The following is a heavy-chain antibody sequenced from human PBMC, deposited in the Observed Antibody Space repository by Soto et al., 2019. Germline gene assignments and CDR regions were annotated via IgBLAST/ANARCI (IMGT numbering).Heavy chain of an antibody. CDR3: AKVFAVAGFYFES. V-gene: IGHV3-23*05. CDR2: ITASGNSR. D-gene: IGHD6-19*01. Sequence: VQLLESGGDLVQPGGSLRLSCVVSGFTFNNYAMGWVRQAPGKGLEWVSGITASGNSRYYADSVKDRFTVSRDNSRNTLFLQMDSLGVDDTGTYYCAKVFAVAGFYFESWGQGTVVTVSS. J-gene: IGHJ4*02. CDR1: GFTFNNYA.